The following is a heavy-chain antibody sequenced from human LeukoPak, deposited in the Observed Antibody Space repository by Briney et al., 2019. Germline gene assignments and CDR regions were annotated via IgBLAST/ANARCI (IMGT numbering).Heavy chain of an antibody. V-gene: IGHV3-30-3*01. D-gene: IGHD3-10*01. J-gene: IGHJ3*02. CDR3: ARDLTPRAFDI. Sequence: QPGGSLRLSCAASGFTFSSYAMHWVRQAPGKGLEWVAVISYDGSNKYYADSVKGRFTISRDNSKNTLYLQMNSLRAEDTAVYYCARDLTPRAFDIWGQGTMVTVSS. CDR2: ISYDGSNK. CDR1: GFTFSSYA.